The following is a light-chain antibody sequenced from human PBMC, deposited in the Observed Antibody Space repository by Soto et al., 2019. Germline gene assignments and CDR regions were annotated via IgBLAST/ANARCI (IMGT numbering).Light chain of an antibody. CDR1: QSVSSN. CDR2: GAS. V-gene: IGKV3-15*01. J-gene: IGKJ1*01. Sequence: EIVMTQSPATLSVSPGERATLSCRASQSVSSNLAWYQQKPGQAPRLLIYGASTRATGIPARFSGSGSGTEFTLTISSLQSEDFALYYCQQYNNWPQTFGQGTTVEI. CDR3: QQYNNWPQT.